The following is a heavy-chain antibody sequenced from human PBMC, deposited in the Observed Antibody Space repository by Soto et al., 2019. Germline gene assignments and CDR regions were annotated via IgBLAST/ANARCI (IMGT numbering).Heavy chain of an antibody. CDR3: ARDRRRHCSSTSCYRGYYYYMDV. CDR1: GDSVTSHY. V-gene: IGHV4-59*02. J-gene: IGHJ6*03. Sequence: PSETLSLTCSFSGDSVTSHYLTWIRQSPEKGLEWIGYMYYGGSTNYNPSLKSRVTISVDTSKNQFSLKLSSVTAADTAVYYCARDRRRHCSSTSCYRGYYYYMDVWGKGTTVTVSS. D-gene: IGHD2-2*02. CDR2: MYYGGST.